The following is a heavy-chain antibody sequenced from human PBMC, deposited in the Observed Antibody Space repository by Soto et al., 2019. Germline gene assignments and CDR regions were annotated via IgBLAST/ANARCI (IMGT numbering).Heavy chain of an antibody. CDR1: GFTFSSYA. D-gene: IGHD3-22*01. V-gene: IGHV3-30-3*01. Sequence: QVQLAESGGGVVQPGRSLRLSCAASGFTFSSYAMHWVRQAPGKGLEWVAVISYDGSNKYYADSVKGRFTISRDNSKNTLYLQMNSLRAEDTAVYYCAKDFYDSSGYLFDYWGQGTLGTVSS. J-gene: IGHJ4*02. CDR3: AKDFYDSSGYLFDY. CDR2: ISYDGSNK.